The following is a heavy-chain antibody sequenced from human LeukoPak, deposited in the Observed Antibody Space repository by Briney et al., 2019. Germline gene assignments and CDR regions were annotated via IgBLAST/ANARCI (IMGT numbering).Heavy chain of an antibody. Sequence: GGSLRLSCAASGFTFDDYAMHWVRQAPGKGLEWVSGISWNSGSIGYADSVKGRFTISGDNAKNSLYLQMNSLRAEDTALYYCARVSRYGSGSYYIGAFDIWGQGTMVTVSS. V-gene: IGHV3-9*01. CDR2: ISWNSGSI. CDR1: GFTFDDYA. CDR3: ARVSRYGSGSYYIGAFDI. J-gene: IGHJ3*02. D-gene: IGHD3-10*01.